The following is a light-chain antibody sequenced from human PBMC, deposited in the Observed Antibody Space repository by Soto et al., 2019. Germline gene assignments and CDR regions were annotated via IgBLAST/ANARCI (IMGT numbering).Light chain of an antibody. V-gene: IGLV2-14*01. CDR1: SNDVGGYTY. CDR3: TSYTTSNTVV. J-gene: IGLJ2*01. CDR2: EMT. Sequence: SVLTQPASVSGSPGQSITMTCTGTSNDVGGYTYVSWYQQHPGKAPKLLIYEMTNRPPGVSSRFSASKSGNTASLTISGLQADDEALYYCTSYTTSNTVVFGGGTKVTVL.